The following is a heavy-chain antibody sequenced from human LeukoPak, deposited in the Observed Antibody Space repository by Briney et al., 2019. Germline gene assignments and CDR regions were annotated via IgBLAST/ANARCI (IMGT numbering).Heavy chain of an antibody. CDR2: ISAYNGNT. Sequence: VASVKVSCXASGYTFTSYGISWVRQAPGQGLAWMGWISAYNGNTNYAQKLQGRVTMTTDTSTSTAYMELRSLRSDDTAVYYCARVKATVVPGVVDYWGQGTLVTVSS. CDR1: GYTFTSYG. D-gene: IGHD4-23*01. CDR3: ARVKATVVPGVVDY. V-gene: IGHV1-18*01. J-gene: IGHJ4*02.